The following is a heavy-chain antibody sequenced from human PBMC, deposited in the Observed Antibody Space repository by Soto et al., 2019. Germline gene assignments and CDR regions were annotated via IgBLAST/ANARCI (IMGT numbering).Heavy chain of an antibody. CDR3: AKDRYSGSYPSRYSYGMDV. J-gene: IGHJ6*02. V-gene: IGHV3-30*18. CDR1: GFTFSSYG. Sequence: QVQLVESGGGVVQPGRSLRLSCAASGFTFSSYGMHWVRQAPGKGLEWVAVISYDGSNKYYADSVKGRFTISRDNSKNTLYLQMNSLRAEDTAVYYCAKDRYSGSYPSRYSYGMDVWGQGTTVTVSS. D-gene: IGHD1-26*01. CDR2: ISYDGSNK.